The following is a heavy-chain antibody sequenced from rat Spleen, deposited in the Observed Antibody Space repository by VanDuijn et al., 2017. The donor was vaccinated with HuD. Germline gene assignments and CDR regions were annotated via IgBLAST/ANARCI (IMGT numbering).Heavy chain of an antibody. J-gene: IGHJ2*01. CDR2: ISTGGDNT. CDR3: TTANNGGFSELYYFDY. Sequence: EVQLVESGGGLVQPGRSMKLSCAASGLSFSNYDMAWVRQAPTKGLEWVAYISTGGDNTYYRDSVRGRFTISRNNAKSTLYLQMDSLRSEDTATYYCTTANNGGFSELYYFDYWGHGVMVTVSS. V-gene: IGHV5-27*01. CDR1: GLSFSNYD. D-gene: IGHD1-11*01.